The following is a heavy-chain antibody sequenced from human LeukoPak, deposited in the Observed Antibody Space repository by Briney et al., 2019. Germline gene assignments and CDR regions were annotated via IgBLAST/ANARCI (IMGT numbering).Heavy chain of an antibody. CDR2: ISNSGSTI. D-gene: IGHD3-22*01. CDR1: GFTFSDFY. Sequence: PGGSLRLSCAASGFTFSDFYMTWIRQAPGKGLEWVSYISNSGSTIYYADSVKGRFTISRDNAKNSLYLQMNSLRAEDTAVYYCARSADSSGYFREITLYYFDYWGQGTLVIVSS. CDR3: ARSADSSGYFREITLYYFDY. V-gene: IGHV3-11*01. J-gene: IGHJ4*02.